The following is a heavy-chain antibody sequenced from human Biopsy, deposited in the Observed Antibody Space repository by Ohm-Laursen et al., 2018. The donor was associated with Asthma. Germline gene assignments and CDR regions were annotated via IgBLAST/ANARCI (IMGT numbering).Heavy chain of an antibody. CDR3: AKARCYYFYCDMEV. J-gene: IGHJ6*02. CDR1: GGTLNNYA. V-gene: IGHV1-69*01. D-gene: IGHD3-3*01. Sequence: SSVKVSCKSSGGTLNNYAINWVRQAPGQGPEWMGGISPVFGSIKYAQKFQDRVTISADVFRNTVHLELSSLRSEDTAVLYCAKARCYYFYCDMEVWGQGTTVTVSS. CDR2: ISPVFGSI.